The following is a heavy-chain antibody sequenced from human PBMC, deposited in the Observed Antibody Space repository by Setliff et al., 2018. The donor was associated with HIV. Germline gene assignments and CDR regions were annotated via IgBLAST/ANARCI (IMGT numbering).Heavy chain of an antibody. CDR1: GGSISSGGHY. J-gene: IGHJ4*02. V-gene: IGHV4-31*03. D-gene: IGHD2-15*01. CDR3: ARAFLYCSGATCYPQKYYFDY. Sequence: PSETLSLTCTVSGGSISSGGHYWSWIRQHPGKGLEWIGYISYTGSSYYNPSLKSRITISVDTSKNQFSLKLSSVTAADTAVYYCARAFLYCSGATCYPQKYYFDYWGQGTLVTVSS. CDR2: ISYTGSS.